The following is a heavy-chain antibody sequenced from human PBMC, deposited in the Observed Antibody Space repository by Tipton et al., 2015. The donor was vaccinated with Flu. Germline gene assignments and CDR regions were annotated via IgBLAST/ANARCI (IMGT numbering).Heavy chain of an antibody. Sequence: SLRLSCAASGFNVTNYYMSWVRQAPGKGLEWVSVILSGGSTYYAGSVKGRFTISRDISKNTLSLQMKSLRVEDMAVYFCAREVVVTGTPYYFDSWGQGTLVTVSS. CDR2: ILSGGST. V-gene: IGHV3-66*01. CDR1: GFNVTNYY. D-gene: IGHD2-21*02. J-gene: IGHJ4*02. CDR3: AREVVVTGTPYYFDS.